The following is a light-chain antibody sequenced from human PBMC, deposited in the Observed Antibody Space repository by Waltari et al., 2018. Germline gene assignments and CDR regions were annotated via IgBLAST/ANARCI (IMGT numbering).Light chain of an antibody. CDR1: QSIGSY. CDR2: DAS. CDR3: QHRNTGLT. Sequence: EIVLTQSPVTLSLSPGDTATLSCRASQSIGSYLAWSQRKPGQAPRLLIYDASNRAAGIPPRFSGGGSGTDFTLTISGLEPEDFAVYYCQHRNTGLTFGGGTKVEIE. V-gene: IGKV3-11*01. J-gene: IGKJ4*01.